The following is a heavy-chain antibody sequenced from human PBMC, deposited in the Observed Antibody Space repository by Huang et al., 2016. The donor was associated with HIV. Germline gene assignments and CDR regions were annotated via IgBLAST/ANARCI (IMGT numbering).Heavy chain of an antibody. J-gene: IGHJ5*02. CDR2: IYYSWSH. CDR3: ARSHSIHWGFNWFDP. Sequence: QVQLQESGPGLVKPSETLSLTCTVSGGSISSYYWSWIRQPPGKGLEWIGDIYYSWSHNYNPPLTSRVTISVDTSKNQFSLKLSSVTAADTAVYYCARSHSIHWGFNWFDPWGQGTLVTVSS. V-gene: IGHV4-59*01. CDR1: GGSISSYY. D-gene: IGHD7-27*01.